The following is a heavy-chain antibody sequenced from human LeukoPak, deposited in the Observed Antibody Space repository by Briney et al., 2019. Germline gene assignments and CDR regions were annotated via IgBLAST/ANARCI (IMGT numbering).Heavy chain of an antibody. CDR1: GFTFSSYA. V-gene: IGHV3-23*01. J-gene: IGHJ3*02. CDR3: AKDKGGSGSYYNDLPQAFDI. CDR2: ISGSGGST. D-gene: IGHD3-10*01. Sequence: TGGSLRLSCAASGFTFSSYAMSWVRQAPGKGLEWVSAISGSGGSTYYADSVKGRFTISRDNAKNSLYLQMNSLRAEDTALYYCAKDKGGSGSYYNDLPQAFDIWGQGTMVTVSS.